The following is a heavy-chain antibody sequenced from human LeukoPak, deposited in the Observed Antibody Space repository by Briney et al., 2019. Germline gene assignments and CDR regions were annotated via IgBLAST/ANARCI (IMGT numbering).Heavy chain of an antibody. Sequence: PGRSLRLSCAASGFTFSSYGMNWVRQAPGKGLEWVAVISDDGGDKYYGDSVQGRFTISRDDSENTLFLEMKSLRAEDTAVYYCVPSFSGSFVWGQGTPVTVSS. CDR2: ISDDGGDK. CDR3: VPSFSGSFV. J-gene: IGHJ4*02. D-gene: IGHD3-10*01. V-gene: IGHV3-30*03. CDR1: GFTFSSYG.